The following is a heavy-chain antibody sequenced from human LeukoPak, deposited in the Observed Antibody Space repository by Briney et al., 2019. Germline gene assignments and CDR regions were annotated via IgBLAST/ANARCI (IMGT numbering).Heavy chain of an antibody. Sequence: GGSLRLSCAASGFTFSSYSMNWVRQAPGNGLEWVSSISSSSSYIYYADSVKGRFTISRDNAKNSRYLQMNSLRAEDTAVYYCARGPSSGYPYSFDYWGQGTLVTVSS. D-gene: IGHD3-22*01. CDR3: ARGPSSGYPYSFDY. V-gene: IGHV3-21*01. CDR2: ISSSSSYI. J-gene: IGHJ4*02. CDR1: GFTFSSYS.